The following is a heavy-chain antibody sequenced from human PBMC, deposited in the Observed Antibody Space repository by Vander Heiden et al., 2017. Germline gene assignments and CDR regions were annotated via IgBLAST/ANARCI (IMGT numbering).Heavy chain of an antibody. J-gene: IGHJ5*02. CDR3: ATDAGGGYEFGRFDP. CDR2: ISTSSSTI. Sequence: EVQLVECGGGLVQPGGSLRRSCAASGFTFSSYSRNWVRQAHAKGLEWVSYISTSSSTIYYADPGKGRFTISRDNAKNSLYMQMNRVRAEETAVYYCATDAGGGYEFGRFDPWSQGTMVTVCS. V-gene: IGHV3-48*01. CDR1: GFTFSSYS. D-gene: IGHD3-3*01.